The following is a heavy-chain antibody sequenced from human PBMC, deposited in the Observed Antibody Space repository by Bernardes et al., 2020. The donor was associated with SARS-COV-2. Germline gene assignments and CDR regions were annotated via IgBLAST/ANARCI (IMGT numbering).Heavy chain of an antibody. Sequence: GGSLRLSCAASGFTFSSYAMSWVRQAPGKGLEWVSAISGSGGSTYYADSVKGRFTISRDNSKNTLYLQMNSLRAEDTAVYYCAREVPAMAYNSNYYYYYYGMDVWGQGTTVTVSS. CDR3: AREVPAMAYNSNYYYYYYGMDV. D-gene: IGHD5-18*01. V-gene: IGHV3-23*01. J-gene: IGHJ6*02. CDR2: ISGSGGST. CDR1: GFTFSSYA.